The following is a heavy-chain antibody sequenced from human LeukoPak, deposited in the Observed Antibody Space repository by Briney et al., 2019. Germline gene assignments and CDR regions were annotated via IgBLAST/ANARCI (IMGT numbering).Heavy chain of an antibody. J-gene: IGHJ4*02. Sequence: GGFLRLSCAASGFTFSSYAMSWVRQAPGKGLEWVSAISGSGGSTYYADSVKGRFTISRDNSKNTLYLQMNSLRAEDTAVYYCANQGYGDYVGFDYWGQGTLVTVSS. CDR1: GFTFSSYA. D-gene: IGHD4-17*01. CDR3: ANQGYGDYVGFDY. CDR2: ISGSGGST. V-gene: IGHV3-23*01.